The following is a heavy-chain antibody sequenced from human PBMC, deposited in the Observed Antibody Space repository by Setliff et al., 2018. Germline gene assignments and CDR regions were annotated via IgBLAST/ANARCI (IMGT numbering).Heavy chain of an antibody. CDR3: ARVQTVVTAIDAFDV. J-gene: IGHJ3*01. D-gene: IGHD2-21*02. Sequence: LSLTCTVSGDSISRYYWSWIRQTPGKGLEWVSYISGSGSPIFYADSVKGRFTISRDNAKNSLDLQMSSLRAEDTAIYYCARVQTVVTAIDAFDVWGQGTMVTVSS. CDR2: ISGSGSPI. V-gene: IGHV3-11*01. CDR1: GDSISRYY.